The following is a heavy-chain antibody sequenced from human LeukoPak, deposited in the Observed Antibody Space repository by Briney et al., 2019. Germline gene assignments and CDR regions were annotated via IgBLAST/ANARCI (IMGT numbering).Heavy chain of an antibody. V-gene: IGHV3-33*08. CDR2: IRYDGTNK. J-gene: IGHJ5*02. CDR1: GFTFSNAW. Sequence: GGSLRLSCAASGFTFSNAWMSWVRQAPGKGLEWVAVIRYDGTNKYYADSVRGRFTISRDNSKNTLYLQMNSLRADDTAVYYCARVKVEMATIGWLDPWGQGTLVTVSS. CDR3: ARVKVEMATIGWLDP. D-gene: IGHD5-24*01.